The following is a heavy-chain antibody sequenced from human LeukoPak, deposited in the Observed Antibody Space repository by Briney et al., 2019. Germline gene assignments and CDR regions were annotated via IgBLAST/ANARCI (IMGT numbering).Heavy chain of an antibody. J-gene: IGHJ4*02. V-gene: IGHV4-38-2*02. Sequence: SETLSLTCTVSGYSISSGYYWGWIRQPPGKGLEWIGSIYHSGSTYYNPSLKSRVTISVDTSKNQFSLKLSSVTAADTAVYYCARDRYYYDSSARYFDYWGQGTLVTVSS. CDR3: ARDRYYYDSSARYFDY. D-gene: IGHD3-22*01. CDR2: IYHSGST. CDR1: GYSISSGYY.